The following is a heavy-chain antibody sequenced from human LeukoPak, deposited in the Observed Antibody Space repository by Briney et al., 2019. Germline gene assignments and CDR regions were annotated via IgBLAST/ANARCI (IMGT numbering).Heavy chain of an antibody. J-gene: IGHJ4*02. Sequence: AISGSGGSTYYADSVKGRFTISRDNSKNTLYLQMNSLRAEDTAVYYCAKEPEPVIFGVVSYWGQGTLVTVSS. D-gene: IGHD3-3*01. V-gene: IGHV3-23*01. CDR3: AKEPEPVIFGVVSY. CDR2: ISGSGGST.